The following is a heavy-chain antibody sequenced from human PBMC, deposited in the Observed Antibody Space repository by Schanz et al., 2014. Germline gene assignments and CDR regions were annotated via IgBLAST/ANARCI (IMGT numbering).Heavy chain of an antibody. J-gene: IGHJ3*02. CDR3: AKSDAFDI. Sequence: EMQLLESGGGLVQPGGSLRLSCAASGFSVGNKYMNWVRQAPGKGLVWVSRINGDGSRTAYADSVKGRFTISRDNAKNTLYLQMNSLRAEDTAVYYCAKSDAFDIWGQGTLVTVSS. V-gene: IGHV3-74*02. CDR1: GFSVGNKY. CDR2: INGDGSRT.